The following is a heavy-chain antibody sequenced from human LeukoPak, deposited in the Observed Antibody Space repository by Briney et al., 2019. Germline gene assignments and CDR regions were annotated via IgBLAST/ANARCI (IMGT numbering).Heavy chain of an antibody. Sequence: GGSLRLSCAASGFTFSSYAMSWVRQAPGKGLEWVSVIYSGGSTYYADSVKGRFTISRDNSKNTLYLQMNSLRAEDTAVYYCARDRMVRESYYYYYMDVWGKGTTVTVSS. D-gene: IGHD3-10*01. CDR2: IYSGGST. J-gene: IGHJ6*03. V-gene: IGHV3-66*02. CDR1: GFTFSSYA. CDR3: ARDRMVRESYYYYYMDV.